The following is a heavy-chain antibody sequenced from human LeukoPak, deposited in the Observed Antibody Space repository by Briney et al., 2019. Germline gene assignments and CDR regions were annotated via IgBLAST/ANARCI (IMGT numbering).Heavy chain of an antibody. D-gene: IGHD2-2*01. CDR2: TNHRGTT. CDR3: ARGAFHTSSVWFDP. J-gene: IGHJ5*02. Sequence: SETLSLTCAVSGDSFSHYYWSWLRQTPGKGLEWIGETNHRGTTNYNPSLKSRVAISIDTSRNQFSLQVTFVTAADTAVFYCARGAFHTSSVWFDPWGQGTLVTVPS. CDR1: GDSFSHYY. V-gene: IGHV4-34*01.